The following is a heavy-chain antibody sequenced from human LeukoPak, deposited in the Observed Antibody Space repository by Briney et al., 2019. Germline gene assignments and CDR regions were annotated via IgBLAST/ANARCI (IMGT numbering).Heavy chain of an antibody. CDR2: INHNSGGT. CDR1: GYTFTDYY. D-gene: IGHD3-22*01. CDR3: ARASYYYDSSGYPGYYFDY. J-gene: IGHJ4*02. Sequence: ASVTVSCKASGYTFTDYYMHWVRQAPGQGLEWTGWINHNSGGTNDAQKFQSRVTMTRDTSISTAYMELSRLRSDDTAVYYCARASYYYDSSGYPGYYFDYCGQGTLVTVSS. V-gene: IGHV1-2*02.